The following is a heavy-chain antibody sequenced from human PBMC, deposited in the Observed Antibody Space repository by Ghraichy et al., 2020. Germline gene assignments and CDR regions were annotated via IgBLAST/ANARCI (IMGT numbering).Heavy chain of an antibody. CDR3: ARVFERYCSSTSCYLGYYYYYYYMDV. V-gene: IGHV1-18*01. D-gene: IGHD2-2*01. Sequence: ASVKVSCKASGYTFTSYGISWVRQAPGQGLEWMGWISAYNGDTNYAQKLQGRVTMTTDTSTSTAYMELRSLRSDDTAVYYCARVFERYCSSTSCYLGYYYYYYYMDVWGKGTTVTVSS. CDR2: ISAYNGDT. J-gene: IGHJ6*03. CDR1: GYTFTSYG.